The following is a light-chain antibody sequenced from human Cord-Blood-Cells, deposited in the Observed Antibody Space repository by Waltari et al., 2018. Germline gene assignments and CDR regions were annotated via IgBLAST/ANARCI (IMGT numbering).Light chain of an antibody. CDR3: SSYTSSSTLWV. J-gene: IGLJ3*02. Sequence: QSALTHPASVSASPGQSITISCTGTSSDVGGYNHVSWYQQHPGKAPKLMIYDVSNRPSGVSNRFSGSKSGNTASLTISGLQAEDEADYYCSSYTSSSTLWVFGGGTKLTVL. CDR2: DVS. V-gene: IGLV2-14*01. CDR1: SSDVGGYNH.